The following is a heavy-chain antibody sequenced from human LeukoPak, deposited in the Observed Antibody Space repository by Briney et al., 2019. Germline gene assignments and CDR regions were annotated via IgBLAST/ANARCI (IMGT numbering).Heavy chain of an antibody. CDR3: ALYCSSTSCARRFDP. V-gene: IGHV4-39*01. Sequence: SETLSLTCTVSGGSISSSSYYWGWIRQPPGKGLEWIGSIYYSGSTYYNPSLKSRVTISVDTSKNQFSLKLSSVTAADTAVYYCALYCSSTSCARRFDPWGQGTLVTVSS. D-gene: IGHD2-2*01. J-gene: IGHJ5*02. CDR2: IYYSGST. CDR1: GGSISSSSYY.